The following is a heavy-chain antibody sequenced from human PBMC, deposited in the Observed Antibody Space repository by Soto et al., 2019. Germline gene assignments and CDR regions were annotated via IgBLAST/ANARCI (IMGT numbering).Heavy chain of an antibody. J-gene: IGHJ4*02. CDR1: GGSVSSGSYY. CDR3: ARESSDGDYGFEVDY. CDR2: IYYSGST. D-gene: IGHD4-17*01. V-gene: IGHV4-61*01. Sequence: QVQLQESGPGLVKPSETLSLTCTVSGGSVSSGSYYWSWIRQPPGKGLEWIGYIYYSGSTNYNPSLKSRVTISVDTSKNQFSLKLSSVTAADTAVYYCARESSDGDYGFEVDYWGQGTLVTVSS.